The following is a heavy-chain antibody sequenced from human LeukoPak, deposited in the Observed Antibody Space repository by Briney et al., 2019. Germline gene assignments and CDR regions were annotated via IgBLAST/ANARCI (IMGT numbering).Heavy chain of an antibody. J-gene: IGHJ5*02. CDR2: IYYSGNT. Sequence: SETLSLTCTVSGGSISGYYWSWIRQPPGKGLEWIGYIYYSGNTNYSPSLKSRVTISVDTSKNQFSLKLSSVTAADTAVYYCARDPGGNYPYNWFDPWGQGTLVTVSS. V-gene: IGHV4-59*01. CDR3: ARDPGGNYPYNWFDP. CDR1: GGSISGYY. D-gene: IGHD1-26*01.